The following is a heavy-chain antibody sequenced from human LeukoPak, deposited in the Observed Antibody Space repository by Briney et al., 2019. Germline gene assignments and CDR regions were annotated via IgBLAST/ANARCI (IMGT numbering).Heavy chain of an antibody. CDR3: ARDEARITIFGGRFDY. Sequence: PGGSLRLSCAASGFTFSSYAMHWVRQAPGKGLEWVAVISYDGSNKYYADSVKGRFTISRDNSKNTLYLQMNSLRAEDTAVYYCARDEARITIFGGRFDYWGQGTLVTVSS. CDR1: GFTFSSYA. V-gene: IGHV3-30-3*01. D-gene: IGHD3-3*01. CDR2: ISYDGSNK. J-gene: IGHJ4*02.